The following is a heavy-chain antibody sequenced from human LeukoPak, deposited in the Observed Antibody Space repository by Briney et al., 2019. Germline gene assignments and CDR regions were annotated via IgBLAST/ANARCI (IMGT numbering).Heavy chain of an antibody. CDR2: ISYDGSNK. J-gene: IGHJ4*02. V-gene: IGHV3-30*04. CDR1: GFAFSSYA. D-gene: IGHD3-22*01. CDR3: ARAEIVVVISALDY. Sequence: PGGSLRLSCAASGFAFSSYAMHWVRQAPGKGLEWVAVISYDGSNKYYADSVKGRFTISRDNSKNTLYLQMNSLRAEDTAVYYCARAEIVVVISALDYWGQGTLVIVSS.